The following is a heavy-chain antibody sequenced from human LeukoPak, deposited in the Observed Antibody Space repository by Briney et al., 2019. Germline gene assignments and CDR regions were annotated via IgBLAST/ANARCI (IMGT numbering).Heavy chain of an antibody. CDR3: ARITIFGVELYYFDY. Sequence: ASVKVSCKASGYTFTGYYMHWVRQAPGQGLEWMGWINPNSGGTNYAQKFQGRVTMTRDTSISTAYMELSRLRSDDTAVYYCARITIFGVELYYFDYWGQGTLVTVSS. D-gene: IGHD3-3*01. CDR1: GYTFTGYY. J-gene: IGHJ4*02. CDR2: INPNSGGT. V-gene: IGHV1-2*02.